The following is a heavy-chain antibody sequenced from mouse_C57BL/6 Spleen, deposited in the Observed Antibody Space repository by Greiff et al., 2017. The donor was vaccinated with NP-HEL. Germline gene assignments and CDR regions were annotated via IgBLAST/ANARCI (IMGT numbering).Heavy chain of an antibody. CDR2: IDPSDSYT. CDR1: GYTFTSYW. Sequence: QVHVKQPGAELVMPGASVKLSCKASGYTFTSYWMHWVKQRPGQGLEWIGEIDPSDSYTNYNQKFKGKSTLTVDKSSSTAYMQLSSLTSEDSAVYYCAGVVADAMDYWGQGTSVTVSS. CDR3: AGVVADAMDY. V-gene: IGHV1-69*01. J-gene: IGHJ4*01. D-gene: IGHD1-1*01.